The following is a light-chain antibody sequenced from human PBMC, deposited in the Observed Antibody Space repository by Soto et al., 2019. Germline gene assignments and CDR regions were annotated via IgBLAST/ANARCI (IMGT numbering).Light chain of an antibody. CDR1: QSVSSTY. J-gene: IGKJ2*01. V-gene: IGKV3-20*01. CDR3: QQYGSSLYT. CDR2: GAS. Sequence: EVVLTQSPGTLSLSPGERATLSCRASQSVSSTYLAWYQQKPGQAPRLVIYGASSRGTGIPDRFSGSGSGTDFTLTISRLEPEYFAVYYCQQYGSSLYTFGQGTKLEIK.